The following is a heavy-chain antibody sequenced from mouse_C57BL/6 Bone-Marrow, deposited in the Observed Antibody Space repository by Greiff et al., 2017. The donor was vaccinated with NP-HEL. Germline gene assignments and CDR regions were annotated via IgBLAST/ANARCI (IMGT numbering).Heavy chain of an antibody. CDR2: ISSGSSTI. D-gene: IGHD2-2*01. V-gene: IGHV5-17*01. CDR3: ARNLLWLRRNYYAMDY. CDR1: GFTFSDYG. J-gene: IGHJ4*01. Sequence: EVQLVESGGGLVKPGGSLKLSCAASGFTFSDYGMHWVRQAPEKGLEWVAHISSGSSTIYYADTVKGRFTISRDNAKNTLFLQMTSLRSEDTAMYYCARNLLWLRRNYYAMDYWGQGTSVTVSS.